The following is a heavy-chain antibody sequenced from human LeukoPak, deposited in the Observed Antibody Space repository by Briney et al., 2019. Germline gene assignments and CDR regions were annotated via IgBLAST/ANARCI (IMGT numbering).Heavy chain of an antibody. CDR1: GFTFSSYS. CDR3: ARSAGSSGWYEGYYFDY. J-gene: IGHJ4*02. Sequence: GGSLRLSCAASGFTFSSYSMNWVRQAPGKGLEWVSSISSSSSYIYYADSVKGRFTISRDNAKNSLYLQMNSLRAEDTAVYYCARSAGSSGWYEGYYFDYWGQGTLVTVSS. CDR2: ISSSSSYI. D-gene: IGHD6-13*01. V-gene: IGHV3-21*01.